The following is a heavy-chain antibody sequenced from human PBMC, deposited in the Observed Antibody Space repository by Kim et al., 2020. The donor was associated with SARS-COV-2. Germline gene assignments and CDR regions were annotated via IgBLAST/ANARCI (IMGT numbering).Heavy chain of an antibody. Sequence: DSVKGRFTISRDNAKNSLYLQMNSLRAEDTALYYCAKSAGWELQSYYFDYWGQGTLVTVSS. D-gene: IGHD1-26*01. V-gene: IGHV3-9*01. CDR3: AKSAGWELQSYYFDY. J-gene: IGHJ4*02.